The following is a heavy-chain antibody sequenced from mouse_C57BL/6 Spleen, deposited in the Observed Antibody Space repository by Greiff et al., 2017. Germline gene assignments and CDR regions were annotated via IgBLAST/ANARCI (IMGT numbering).Heavy chain of an antibody. Sequence: VQLQQPGAELVRPGTSVKLSCKASGYTFTSYWMPWVKQRPGKGLEWIGVLAPSGRSTNYKQKFTGKATLAVNTSYSTAYMQLSRLTSEHSAVYYWAREVLESPPSYYFDYWGQGTTLTVSS. CDR2: LAPSGRST. V-gene: IGHV1-59*01. CDR1: GYTFTSYW. CDR3: AREVLESPPSYYFDY. D-gene: IGHD1-1*01. J-gene: IGHJ2*01.